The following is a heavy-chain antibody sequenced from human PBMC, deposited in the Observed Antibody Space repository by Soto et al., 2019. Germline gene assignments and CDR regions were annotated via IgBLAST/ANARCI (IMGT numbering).Heavy chain of an antibody. J-gene: IGHJ6*02. Sequence: GGSLRLSCAASGFPFSSYAMHWVRQAPGKGLEWVAVISYDGSNKYYADSVRGRFTISRDNSKNTLYLQMNSLRAEDTAVYYCARGGYSSSSVAFNYYYYGMDVWGQGTTVTVSS. D-gene: IGHD6-6*01. CDR1: GFPFSSYA. CDR3: ARGGYSSSSVAFNYYYYGMDV. V-gene: IGHV3-30-3*01. CDR2: ISYDGSNK.